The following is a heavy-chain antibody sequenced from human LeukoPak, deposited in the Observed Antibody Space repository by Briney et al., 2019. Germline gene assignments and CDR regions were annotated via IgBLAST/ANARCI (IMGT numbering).Heavy chain of an antibody. CDR3: ARDQSSYMDV. Sequence: SCKASGYTFTDYYMHWVRQAPGKGLEWVAVISYDGSNKYYADSVKGRFTISRDNSKNTLYLQMNSLRAEDTAVYYCARDQSSYMDVWGKGTTVTVSS. D-gene: IGHD5/OR15-5a*01. CDR1: GYTFTDYY. V-gene: IGHV3-30*19. J-gene: IGHJ6*03. CDR2: ISYDGSNK.